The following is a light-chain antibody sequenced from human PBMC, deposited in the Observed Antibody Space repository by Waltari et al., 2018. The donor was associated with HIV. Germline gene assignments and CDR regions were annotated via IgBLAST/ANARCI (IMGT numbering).Light chain of an antibody. CDR1: SSDVGGYDF. Sequence: QSALTQPRSVSGSPGQSVTISCIGTSSDVGGYDFVSWYQQHPGKAPTLMIYDFGKRPAGVPARFSGAKSGNTASLTISGLQDEDEADYFCCAYAGNFFVFGTGTQVSVL. V-gene: IGLV2-11*01. J-gene: IGLJ1*01. CDR3: CAYAGNFFV. CDR2: DFG.